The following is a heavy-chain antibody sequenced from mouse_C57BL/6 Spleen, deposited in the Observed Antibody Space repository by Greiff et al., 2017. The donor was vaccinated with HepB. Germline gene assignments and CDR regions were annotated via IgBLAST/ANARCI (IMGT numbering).Heavy chain of an antibody. CDR2: IYPGDGDT. Sequence: QVQLKQSGPELVKPGASVKISCKASGYAFSSSWMNWVKPRPGKGLEWIGRIYPGDGDTNYNGKFKGKATLTADKSSSTADMQLSSLISEDSAVYFCAREATVVATDWGQGTTLTVSS. D-gene: IGHD1-1*01. CDR1: GYAFSSSW. CDR3: AREATVVATD. V-gene: IGHV1-82*01. J-gene: IGHJ2*01.